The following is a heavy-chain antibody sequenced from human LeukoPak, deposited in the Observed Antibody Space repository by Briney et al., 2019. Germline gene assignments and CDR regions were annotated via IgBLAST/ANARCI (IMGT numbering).Heavy chain of an antibody. Sequence: PGGSLRLSCAASGFTFSDYYMSWIRQAPGKGLEWVSYISSSGSTIYHADSVKGRFTISRDNAKNSLYLQMNSLRAEDTAVYYCARAHYSSGWPFDYWGQGTLVTVSS. CDR3: ARAHYSSGWPFDY. V-gene: IGHV3-11*01. D-gene: IGHD6-19*01. CDR1: GFTFSDYY. CDR2: ISSSGSTI. J-gene: IGHJ4*02.